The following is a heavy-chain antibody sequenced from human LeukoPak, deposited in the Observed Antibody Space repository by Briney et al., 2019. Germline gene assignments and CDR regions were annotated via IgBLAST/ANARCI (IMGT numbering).Heavy chain of an antibody. D-gene: IGHD6-13*01. Sequence: PGGSLRLSCAASGFTFSSYSMNWVRQAPGKGLEWVSSISSSSSYIYYADSVKGRFTISRDNAKNSLYLQMNSLRAEDTAVYYCASVGRRSIELVLSYGMDVWGQGTTVTVSS. CDR1: GFTFSSYS. CDR2: ISSSSSYI. CDR3: ASVGRRSIELVLSYGMDV. V-gene: IGHV3-21*01. J-gene: IGHJ6*02.